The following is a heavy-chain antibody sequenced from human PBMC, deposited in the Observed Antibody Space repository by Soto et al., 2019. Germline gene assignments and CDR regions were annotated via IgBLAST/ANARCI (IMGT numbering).Heavy chain of an antibody. CDR1: GDSISSDY. D-gene: IGHD6-13*01. CDR3: ARGRYSTRVDC. Sequence: QVQLQESGPGLVKPSETLSLTCTVSGDSISSDYWHWIRQPPGKGLEWIGYMYYSGSSNYNPSLKSRVTISVDTAKNQFSRKLSSVTAADTAVYYCARGRYSTRVDCWGQGTLVTVSS. V-gene: IGHV4-59*01. J-gene: IGHJ4*02. CDR2: MYYSGSS.